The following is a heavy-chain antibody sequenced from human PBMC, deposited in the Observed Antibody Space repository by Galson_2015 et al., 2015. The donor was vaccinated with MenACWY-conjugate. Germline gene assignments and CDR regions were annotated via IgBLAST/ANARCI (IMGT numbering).Heavy chain of an antibody. J-gene: IGHJ6*02. Sequence: SVKVSCKASGYTFTTYAIHWVRQAPGQRLEWMGWINPGNGNTIYSQKFQGRVTITRDTSANTAYMEVSSLRSEDTAVYYCARDKSNYDILTGFYYYYDYGMDVWGQGTTVTVSS. CDR2: INPGNGNT. D-gene: IGHD3-9*01. CDR1: GYTFTTYA. V-gene: IGHV1-3*01. CDR3: ARDKSNYDILTGFYYYYDYGMDV.